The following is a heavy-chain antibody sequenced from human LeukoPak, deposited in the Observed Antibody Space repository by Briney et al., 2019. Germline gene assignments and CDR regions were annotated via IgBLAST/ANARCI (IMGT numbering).Heavy chain of an antibody. CDR2: IIPILGIA. CDR3: ARDTTYYYDSSGYYYGEYFQH. V-gene: IGHV1-69*04. Sequence: SVKVSFKASGGTFSSYAISWVRQAPGQGLEWMGRIIPILGIANYAQKFQGRVTITADKSTSTAYMELSSLRSEDTAVYYCARDTTYYYDSSGYYYGEYFQHWGQGTLVTVSS. CDR1: GGTFSSYA. J-gene: IGHJ1*01. D-gene: IGHD3-22*01.